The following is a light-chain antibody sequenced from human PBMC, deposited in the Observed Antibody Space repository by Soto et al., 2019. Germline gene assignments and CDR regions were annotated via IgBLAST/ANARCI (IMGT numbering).Light chain of an antibody. J-gene: IGKJ2*02. CDR2: GAS. CDR1: QSASSSF. CDR3: QQYGTSPCT. Sequence: EIVLTQSPGPLSLSPGERATLSCWASQSASSSFLAWYQQKPGQAPRLLIYGASTRATGIPDRFSGSGSGTAFTLTISRLQPQDFAVYYCQQYGTSPCTFGQGTKLEIK. V-gene: IGKV3-20*01.